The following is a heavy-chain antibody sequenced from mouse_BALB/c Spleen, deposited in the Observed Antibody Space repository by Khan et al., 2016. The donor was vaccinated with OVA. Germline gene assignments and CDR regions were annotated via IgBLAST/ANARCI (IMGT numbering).Heavy chain of an antibody. CDR2: IDHFSGGT. V-gene: IGHV1S135*01. CDR1: GYSFTTYY. J-gene: IGHJ3*01. Sequence: VRLQQSGPELMKPGASVKISCKASGYSFTTYYIHWMMQSHGKSLEWIGYIDHFSGGTTYNQKFKGKATLTVDRSSSTAYIHLSNLTSEDSAVYYCTRHGYVTWFTYWGQGALVTVSS. CDR3: TRHGYVTWFTY. D-gene: IGHD2-2*01.